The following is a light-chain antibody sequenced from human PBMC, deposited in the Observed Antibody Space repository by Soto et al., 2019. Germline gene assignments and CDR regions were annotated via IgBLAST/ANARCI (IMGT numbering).Light chain of an antibody. Sequence: AIRMTQSPSSLSASTGDRVTITWRASQDISSYLAWYQQKPGKAPKLLIYAASTLQSGVPSRFSGSGSGTDFTLTISCLQSEDFATYYCQQYYSYPRTFGQGTKV. J-gene: IGKJ1*01. CDR3: QQYYSYPRT. V-gene: IGKV1-8*01. CDR2: AAS. CDR1: QDISSY.